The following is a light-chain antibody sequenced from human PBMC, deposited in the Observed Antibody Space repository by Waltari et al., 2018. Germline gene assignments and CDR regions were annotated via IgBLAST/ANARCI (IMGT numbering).Light chain of an antibody. CDR1: QSISNW. Sequence: DIQMTQSPSTLSASVGDKVTITCRASQSISNWLAWYQQKPGKAPKLLIYKASSLESGVPLRFSGSGSGTEFTLSISTLQPDDFATYLCQQYYTYPYTFGQGTKLEI. CDR3: QQYYTYPYT. J-gene: IGKJ2*01. CDR2: KAS. V-gene: IGKV1-5*03.